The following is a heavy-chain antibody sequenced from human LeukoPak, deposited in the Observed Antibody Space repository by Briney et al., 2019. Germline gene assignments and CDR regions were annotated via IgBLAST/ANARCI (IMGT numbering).Heavy chain of an antibody. D-gene: IGHD3-10*01. CDR1: GGSFSGYY. V-gene: IGHV4-34*01. Sequence: SETLSLTCDVYGGSFSGYYWSWIRQPPGKGLEWIGEINHSGSTNYNPSLKSRVTISVDTSKNQFSLKLSSVTAADTAVYYCARGLHTRYGSGSYYRPTRYYFDYWGQGTLVTVSS. J-gene: IGHJ4*02. CDR2: INHSGST. CDR3: ARGLHTRYGSGSYYRPTRYYFDY.